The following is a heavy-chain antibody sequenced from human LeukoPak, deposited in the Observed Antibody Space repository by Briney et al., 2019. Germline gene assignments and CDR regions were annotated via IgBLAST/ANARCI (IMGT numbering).Heavy chain of an antibody. D-gene: IGHD6-13*01. J-gene: IGHJ4*02. CDR2: ISSSGSTI. CDR3: ARGVMAAAGPPTFDY. Sequence: PGGSLRLSCAASGFTFSSYSMNWVRQAPGKGLEWVSYISSSGSTIYYADSVKGRFTISRDNAKNSLYLQMNSLRAEDTAVYYCARGVMAAAGPPTFDYWGQGTLVTVSS. CDR1: GFTFSSYS. V-gene: IGHV3-48*04.